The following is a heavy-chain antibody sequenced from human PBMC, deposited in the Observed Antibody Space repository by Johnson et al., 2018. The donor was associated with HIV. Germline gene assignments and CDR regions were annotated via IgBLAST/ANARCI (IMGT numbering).Heavy chain of an antibody. Sequence: QVQLVESGGGVVQPGRSLRLSCAASGFTFSSYGMHWVRQAPGKGLEWVAFIRFDGTNKYYADSVKGRFTISRDNSKNSMYLQMNSLRGEDTAVYYCARVWVVEVARGAFDIWGQGTMVTVSS. J-gene: IGHJ3*02. V-gene: IGHV3-33*08. CDR3: ARVWVVEVARGAFDI. CDR2: IRFDGTNK. CDR1: GFTFSSYG. D-gene: IGHD2-15*01.